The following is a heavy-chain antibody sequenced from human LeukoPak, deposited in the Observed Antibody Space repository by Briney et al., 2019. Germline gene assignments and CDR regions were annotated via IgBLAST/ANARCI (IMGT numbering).Heavy chain of an antibody. CDR1: GGSVSSYF. V-gene: IGHV4-59*02. Sequence: SETLSLTCTVSGGSVSSYFCSWIRQPPGEGLEWIGYIYHSGSTNYNPSLKSRVTISLDTSKNQFSLKLSSVTAADTAVYYCARKYGGPLHYYGIDVWGQGTTVTVSS. CDR3: ARKYGGPLHYYGIDV. CDR2: IYHSGST. D-gene: IGHD3-16*01. J-gene: IGHJ6*02.